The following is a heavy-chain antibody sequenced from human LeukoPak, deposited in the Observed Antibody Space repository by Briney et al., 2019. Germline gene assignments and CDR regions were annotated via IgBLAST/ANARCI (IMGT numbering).Heavy chain of an antibody. CDR1: GFTFSSYA. V-gene: IGHV3-23*01. D-gene: IGHD3-22*01. J-gene: IGHJ4*02. CDR2: ISGSGGST. Sequence: PGGSLRLSCAASGFTFSSYAMSWVRQAPGKGLEWVSAISGSGGSTYYADSVKGRFTISRDNSKNTLYLQMNSLRAEDTAVYYCAREYDSSGFYGPIGYWGQGTLVTVSS. CDR3: AREYDSSGFYGPIGY.